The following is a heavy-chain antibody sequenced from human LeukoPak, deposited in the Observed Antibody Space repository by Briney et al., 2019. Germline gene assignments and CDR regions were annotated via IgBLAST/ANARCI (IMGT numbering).Heavy chain of an antibody. J-gene: IGHJ4*02. CDR2: MKEDGTEI. Sequence: GGSLRLSCVVSGFDFSWSTTTWVRQPPGKGPEWVAKMKEDGTEIQYVDSVKGRFTISRDNAKSSLYLQMNSLRVEDTAVYYCATGGAPGGRFENWGQGTLVTVSS. CDR3: ATGGAPGGRFEN. V-gene: IGHV3-7*01. D-gene: IGHD3-16*01. CDR1: GFDFSWST.